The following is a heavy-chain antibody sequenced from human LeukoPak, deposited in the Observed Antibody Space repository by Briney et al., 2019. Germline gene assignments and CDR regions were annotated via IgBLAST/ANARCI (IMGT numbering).Heavy chain of an antibody. CDR2: VDPEDGET. V-gene: IGHV1-69-2*01. Sequence: GASVKVSCKVSGYTFTDYYMHWVQQAPGKGLEWMGLVDPEDGETIYAEKFQGRVTITADTSISTAYMELSRLRSDDTAVYYCARAGSAPYIFKWFDPWGQGTLVTVSS. J-gene: IGHJ5*02. CDR1: GYTFTDYY. D-gene: IGHD3-16*01. CDR3: ARAGSAPYIFKWFDP.